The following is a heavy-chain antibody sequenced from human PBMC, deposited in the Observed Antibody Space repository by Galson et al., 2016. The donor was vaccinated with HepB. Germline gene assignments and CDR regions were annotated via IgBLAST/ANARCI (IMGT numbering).Heavy chain of an antibody. Sequence: SLRLSCAASGFTFRSYGMNWVRQAPGKWLEWLSYTSFSSTNIRYADSVRGRFTISRDNAKNSLFLQLNSLKHEDTAVYYCARGPAGLLDYWGQGLLVTVSS. J-gene: IGHJ4*02. CDR1: GFTFRSYG. D-gene: IGHD3-3*01. V-gene: IGHV3-48*02. CDR3: ARGPAGLLDY. CDR2: TSFSSTNI.